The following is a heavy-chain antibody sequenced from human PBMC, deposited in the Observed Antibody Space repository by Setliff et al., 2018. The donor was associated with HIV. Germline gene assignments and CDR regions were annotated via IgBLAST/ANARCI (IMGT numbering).Heavy chain of an antibody. CDR3: ARATWVVHPFPLSYFDY. J-gene: IGHJ4*02. D-gene: IGHD2-15*01. CDR1: GGSISSRNW. Sequence: PSETLSLTCAVSGGSISSRNWWSWVRQPPGKGLEWIGEIYHSGSTNYNPSLKSRVTISVDKSKNQFSLKLISVTAADTAVYYCARATWVVHPFPLSYFDYWGQGTLVTVSS. V-gene: IGHV4-4*02. CDR2: IYHSGST.